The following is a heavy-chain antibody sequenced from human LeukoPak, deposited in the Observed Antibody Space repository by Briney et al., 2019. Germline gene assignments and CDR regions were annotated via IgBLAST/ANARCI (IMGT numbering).Heavy chain of an antibody. CDR1: GFTFSSYS. J-gene: IGHJ4*02. V-gene: IGHV3-48*01. Sequence: GSLRLSCAASGFTFSSYSMNWVRQAPGKGLEWVSYISSSSSTIYYADSVKGRFTISRDNAKNSLYLQMNSLRAEDTAVYYCARDFPYYYDTSGHYFDYWGQGTLVTVSS. CDR2: ISSSSSTI. CDR3: ARDFPYYYDTSGHYFDY. D-gene: IGHD3-22*01.